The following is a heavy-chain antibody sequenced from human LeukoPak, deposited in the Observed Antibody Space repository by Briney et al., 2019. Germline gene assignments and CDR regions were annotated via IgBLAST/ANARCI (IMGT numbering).Heavy chain of an antibody. J-gene: IGHJ4*02. CDR2: TSGSGGST. CDR1: GFTFSTYA. D-gene: IGHD6-19*01. CDR3: AKDRYSSGLYYFDY. V-gene: IGHV3-23*01. Sequence: GGSLRLSCAASGFTFSTYAMSWVRQAPGKGLEWVSGTSGSGGSTYYADSVKGRFTVSRDNLKNTLYLQMNSLRGEDTAVYYCAKDRYSSGLYYFDYWGQGTLVTVSS.